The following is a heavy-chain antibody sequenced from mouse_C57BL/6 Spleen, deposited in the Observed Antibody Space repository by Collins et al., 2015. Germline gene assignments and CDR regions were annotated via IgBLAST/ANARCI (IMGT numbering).Heavy chain of an antibody. CDR3: ARWVLPGRYFDV. V-gene: IGHV3-6*01. D-gene: IGHD2-3*01. J-gene: IGHJ1*03. Sequence: DVQLQESGPGLVKPSPVSVSHLLCHWLLHHQWLLLELDPAVSRNKLEWLGYISYDGSNNYNPSLRSRISITRDTSKNHFFLSLSSVASEDTATYYCARWVLPGRYFDVWGTGTTVSVSS. CDR1: LLHHQWLL. CDR2: ISYDGSN.